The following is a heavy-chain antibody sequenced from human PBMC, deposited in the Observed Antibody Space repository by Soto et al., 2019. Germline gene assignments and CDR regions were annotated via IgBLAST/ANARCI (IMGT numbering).Heavy chain of an antibody. V-gene: IGHV1-46*01. D-gene: IGHD3-9*01. CDR3: ARARWLANALAFDI. CDR2: INPSGGTT. CDR1: GYTFTNYH. Sequence: ASVKVSCKASGYTFTNYHIHWVRQAPEDGLEWMGRINPSGGTTIYAQKFHGRVTMTRNTSTSTVYMELSSLRSEDTAVYYCARARWLANALAFDIWGQGTMVTVSS. J-gene: IGHJ3*02.